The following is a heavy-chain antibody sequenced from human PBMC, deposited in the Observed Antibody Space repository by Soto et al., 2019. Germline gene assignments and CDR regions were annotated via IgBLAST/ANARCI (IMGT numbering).Heavy chain of an antibody. Sequence: PAETLSLTCTFSCGSITRYFWSWIRQSPGKGLEWIIHIYSSGTINYNPSLKSRVTISRDTSKNQFSLKLRSVTAADTALYYCATDYGDYVGAFDIWGQGTMVTVSS. CDR2: IYSSGTI. CDR3: ATDYGDYVGAFDI. CDR1: CGSITRYF. V-gene: IGHV4-59*01. D-gene: IGHD4-17*01. J-gene: IGHJ3*02.